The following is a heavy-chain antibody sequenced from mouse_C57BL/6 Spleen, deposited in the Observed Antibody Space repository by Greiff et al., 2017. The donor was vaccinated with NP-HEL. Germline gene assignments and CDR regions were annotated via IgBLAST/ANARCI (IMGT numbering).Heavy chain of an antibody. D-gene: IGHD1-1*01. J-gene: IGHJ3*02. CDR1: GFNIKDYY. Sequence: VQLQQSGAELVRPGASVKLSCTASGFNIKDYYMHWVKQRPEQGLEWIGRIDPEDGDTEYAPKFQGKATMTADTSSNTAYLQLSSLTSEDTAVYYSIPHCGSTVGGYRGQGTLVTVSA. CDR3: IPHCGSTVGGY. V-gene: IGHV14-1*01. CDR2: IDPEDGDT.